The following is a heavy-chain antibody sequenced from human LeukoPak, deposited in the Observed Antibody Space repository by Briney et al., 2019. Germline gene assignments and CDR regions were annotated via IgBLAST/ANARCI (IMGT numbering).Heavy chain of an antibody. J-gene: IGHJ6*03. D-gene: IGHD1-26*01. CDR3: AKIPQREWEIPRNYYYYMDV. Sequence: PGGSLRLSCAASGFAFSRFGMHWVRQAPGKGLEWVAFIVYDGTKEYYSDSVKGRFTISRDNSKNTVYLQINSLRADDTAVYYCAKIPQREWEIPRNYYYYMDVWGKGTTVTISS. V-gene: IGHV3-30*02. CDR2: IVYDGTKE. CDR1: GFAFSRFG.